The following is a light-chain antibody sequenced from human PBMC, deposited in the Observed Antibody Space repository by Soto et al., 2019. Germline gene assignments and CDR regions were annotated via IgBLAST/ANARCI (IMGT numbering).Light chain of an antibody. CDR2: WAS. V-gene: IGKV4-1*01. J-gene: IGKJ3*01. Sequence: DTVMTQSPDSLAVSLGERATINCRSSQNVFYSSLNKNFLAWYQQKPGQPTKLLITWASARESGVPDRFSGSGSETDFTLTISSLQAEDVAVYYCQQYLLAPFTFGPGTNVDI. CDR1: QNVFYSSLNKNF. CDR3: QQYLLAPFT.